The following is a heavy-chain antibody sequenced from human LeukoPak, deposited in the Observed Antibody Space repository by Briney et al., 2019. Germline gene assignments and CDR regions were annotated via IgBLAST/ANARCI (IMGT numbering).Heavy chain of an antibody. J-gene: IGHJ4*02. Sequence: PGGSLRLSCAASGFTFDDYAMHWVRLAPGKGLEWVSGISWNSDSIGSADSVKGRFTISRDNAKNSLYLQMNSLRADDTAFYYCAKDISDHWSGVQYYSAFDYWGQGTLVTVSS. CDR2: ISWNSDSI. CDR3: AKDISDHWSGVQYYSAFDY. D-gene: IGHD3-3*01. V-gene: IGHV3-9*01. CDR1: GFTFDDYA.